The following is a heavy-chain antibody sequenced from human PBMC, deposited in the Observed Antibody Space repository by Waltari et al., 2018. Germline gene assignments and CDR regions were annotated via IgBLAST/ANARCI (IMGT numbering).Heavy chain of an antibody. V-gene: IGHV1-2*02. J-gene: IGHJ4*01. CDR2: IEPNSGAT. D-gene: IGHD6-6*01. CDR3: ARGSIAAGSFDY. CDR1: GYTFTGYY. Sequence: QVQLVQSVAEVKKPGASVKVSCEASGYTFTGYYLHWVRQAPGQGLECMGWIEPNSGATNYAQKFLGRVTMTRDTSISTAYMELSRLRSDDTAFYYCARGSIAAGSFDYWGQGTLVTVSS.